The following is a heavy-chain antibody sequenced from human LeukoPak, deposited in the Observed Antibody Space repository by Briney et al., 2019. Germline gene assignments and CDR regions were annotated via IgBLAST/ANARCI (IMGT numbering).Heavy chain of an antibody. CDR1: GFTFDDYA. J-gene: IGHJ1*01. D-gene: IGHD3-22*01. Sequence: GRSLRLSCAASGFTFDDYAMHWVRQAPGKGLEWVSGISWNSGSIGYADSVKGRFTISRDNAKNSLYLQMNSLRAEDTALYYCAKSTYYYGSSGYYSEYFQHWGQGTLVTVSS. CDR3: AKSTYYYGSSGYYSEYFQH. V-gene: IGHV3-9*01. CDR2: ISWNSGSI.